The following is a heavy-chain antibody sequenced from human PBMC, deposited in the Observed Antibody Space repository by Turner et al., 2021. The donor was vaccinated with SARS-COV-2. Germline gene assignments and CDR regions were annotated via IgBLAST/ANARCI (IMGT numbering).Heavy chain of an antibody. CDR1: GGPLSSYT. CDR3: ASRWFGELPFDY. V-gene: IGHV1-69*02. CDR2: IIPILGIT. Sequence: QVQLVQSGAEVKKPGSSVKVSCKASGGPLSSYTISWVRQAPGQGLERMGRIIPILGITNYAQKYQGIVTITADKSTSTAYMDLNSLRSEDTAVYYCASRWFGELPFDYWGQGTLVTVSS. D-gene: IGHD3-10*01. J-gene: IGHJ4*02.